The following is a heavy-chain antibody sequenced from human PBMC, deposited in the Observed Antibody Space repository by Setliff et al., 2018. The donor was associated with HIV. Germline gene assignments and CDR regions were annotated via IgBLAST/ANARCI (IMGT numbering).Heavy chain of an antibody. Sequence: PGGSLRLSCAASGFTFSSYWMHWVRQAPGKGLVWVSRINSDGSSTSYADSVKGRFTISRDNSKSTLNLQMNSLRVEDTALYYCAKAGGITSGWSRWFDPWGHGTLVTVSS. D-gene: IGHD6-19*01. CDR1: GFTFSSYW. V-gene: IGHV3-74*01. CDR2: INSDGSST. J-gene: IGHJ5*02. CDR3: AKAGGITSGWSRWFDP.